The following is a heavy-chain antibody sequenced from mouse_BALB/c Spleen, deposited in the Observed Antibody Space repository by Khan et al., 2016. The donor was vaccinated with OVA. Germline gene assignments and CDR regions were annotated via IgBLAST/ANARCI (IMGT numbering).Heavy chain of an antibody. Sequence: QVQLKQSGAELVRPGVSVKISCKASGYTFTDYAMHWVKQRHATSLEWIGVISTNYGDADYNQKFQGKASMTVDRSSSTAYMELARLTSEDSAIYYCVRGGKFAYWGQGTLVTVSA. V-gene: IGHV1S137*01. CDR3: VRGGKFAY. J-gene: IGHJ3*01. D-gene: IGHD1-1*02. CDR1: GYTFTDYA. CDR2: ISTNYGDA.